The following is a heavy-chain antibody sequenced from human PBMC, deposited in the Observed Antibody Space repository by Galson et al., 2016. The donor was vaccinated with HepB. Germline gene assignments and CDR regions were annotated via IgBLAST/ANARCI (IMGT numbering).Heavy chain of an antibody. D-gene: IGHD3-10*01. CDR2: IYPSGRT. Sequence: SLRLSCAASGFTFSTYWMSWVRQPPGKGLEWIGQIYPSGRTNYKPSLRSRVTILVDRSKNQFSLNLSSVTAADTAVYYCARELGGSGSYDYWGPGTLVTVSS. J-gene: IGHJ4*02. CDR3: ARELGGSGSYDY. CDR1: GFTFSTYW. V-gene: IGHV4-4*02.